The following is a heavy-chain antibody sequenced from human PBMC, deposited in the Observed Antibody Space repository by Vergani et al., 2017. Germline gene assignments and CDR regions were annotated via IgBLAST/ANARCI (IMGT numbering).Heavy chain of an antibody. V-gene: IGHV3-23*01. Sequence: PGGSLRLSCAASGFTFSSYAMSWVRQAPGKGLEWVSAISGSGGSTYYADSVKGRFTISRDNSKNTLYLQMKSLRAEDTAVYYCAKDYDYGDHNNWFDPWGQGTLVTVSS. CDR1: GFTFSSYA. D-gene: IGHD4-17*01. J-gene: IGHJ5*02. CDR2: ISGSGGST. CDR3: AKDYDYGDHNNWFDP.